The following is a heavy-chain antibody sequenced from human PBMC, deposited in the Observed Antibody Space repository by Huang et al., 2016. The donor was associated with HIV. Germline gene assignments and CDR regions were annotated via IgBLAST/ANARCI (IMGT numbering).Heavy chain of an antibody. CDR1: GGSFNSLA. V-gene: IGHV1-69*10. D-gene: IGHD6-13*01. CDR2: IVPLCSVT. Sequence: VQLVQSGAEVTRPGTSVKISCKASGGSFNSLAFNWVRQAPGQGLQDMGVIVPLCSVTNYAEKFRGRLTIAADKSTSTVFMELRGLTSEDTAVFFCAREGQTWYGKPIAAFEIWGQGTTVIVSP. J-gene: IGHJ3*02. CDR3: AREGQTWYGKPIAAFEI.